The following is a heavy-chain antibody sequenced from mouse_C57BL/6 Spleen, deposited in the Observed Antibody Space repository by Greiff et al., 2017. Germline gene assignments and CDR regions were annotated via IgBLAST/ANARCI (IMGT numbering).Heavy chain of an antibody. J-gene: IGHJ4*01. CDR2: IWRGGST. D-gene: IGHD1-1*01. CDR3: AKDGYYGSSPYAMDY. Sequence: VQLQQSGPGLVQPSQSLSITCTVSGFSLTSYGVHWVRQSPGKGLEWLGVIWRGGSTDYNAAFMSRLSITKDNSKSQVFFKMNSLQADDTAIYYCAKDGYYGSSPYAMDYWGKGTSVTVSS. CDR1: GFSLTSYG. V-gene: IGHV2-5*01.